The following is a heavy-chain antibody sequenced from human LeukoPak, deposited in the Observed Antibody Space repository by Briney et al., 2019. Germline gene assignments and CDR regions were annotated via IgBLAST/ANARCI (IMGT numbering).Heavy chain of an antibody. Sequence: ASVKVSCKASGYTFTSYGISWVRQAPGRGLEWMGWISAYNGNTNYAQKLQGRVTMTTDTSTSTAYMELSSLRSEDTAVYYCARVYCSSTSCYGGMIGYWGQGTLVTVSS. J-gene: IGHJ4*02. CDR2: ISAYNGNT. D-gene: IGHD2-2*01. CDR3: ARVYCSSTSCYGGMIGY. CDR1: GYTFTSYG. V-gene: IGHV1-18*01.